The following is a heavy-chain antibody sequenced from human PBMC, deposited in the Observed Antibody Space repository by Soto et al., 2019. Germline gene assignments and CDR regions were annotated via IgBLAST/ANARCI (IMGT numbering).Heavy chain of an antibody. V-gene: IGHV3-21*01. CDR1: GFTFSGDA. Sequence: GGSLRLSCAASGFTFSGDAMNWVRQAPGKGLEWVSSISTTSTYIYYADSVKGRFTISRDNANNSLHLQMKSLRAEDTAVYYCVRDNVMDVWGQGTTVTVSS. CDR2: ISTTSTYI. J-gene: IGHJ6*02. CDR3: VRDNVMDV.